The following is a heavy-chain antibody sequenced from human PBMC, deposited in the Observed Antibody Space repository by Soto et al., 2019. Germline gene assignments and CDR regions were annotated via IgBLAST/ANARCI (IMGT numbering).Heavy chain of an antibody. Sequence: EVQLLESGGDLMQPGGSLRLSCAASGLIFSDYAMSWVRQAPGKGLECVACISGSGDKTFYADSVKGRFTISRDNSKNTVSLHMNSLRVDDTAVYFCAKDRFGIVGPVDYWGPGTLVTVSS. CDR2: ISGSGDKT. D-gene: IGHD1-26*01. CDR1: GLIFSDYA. J-gene: IGHJ4*02. CDR3: AKDRFGIVGPVDY. V-gene: IGHV3-23*01.